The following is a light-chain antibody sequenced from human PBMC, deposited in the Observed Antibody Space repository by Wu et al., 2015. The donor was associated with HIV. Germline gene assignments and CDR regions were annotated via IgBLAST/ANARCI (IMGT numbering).Light chain of an antibody. J-gene: IGKJ2*01. CDR3: QQYDSYPLA. V-gene: IGKV1-5*03. Sequence: DIQMTQSPSTLSASVGDRVTITCRASQSISTWLAWYQQKPGKAPKLLIYKASTLESGVPSRFGGSGSGTESTLTISGLQPDDFATYFCQQYDSYPLAFGQGTKMEIK. CDR1: QSISTW. CDR2: KAS.